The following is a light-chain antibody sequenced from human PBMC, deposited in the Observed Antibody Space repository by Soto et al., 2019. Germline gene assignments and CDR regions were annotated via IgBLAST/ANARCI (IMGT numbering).Light chain of an antibody. J-gene: IGKJ2*01. Sequence: ELVLTQSPVALSLSSGERATLSCRASQSVSSTLLTWYQQKPGQAPRLLIYGASSRATGIPDRFSGSGSGTDFTLTISRLEPEDFAVYYCQQYGSSPLYTFGQGTKLEIK. CDR1: QSVSSTL. V-gene: IGKV3-20*01. CDR3: QQYGSSPLYT. CDR2: GAS.